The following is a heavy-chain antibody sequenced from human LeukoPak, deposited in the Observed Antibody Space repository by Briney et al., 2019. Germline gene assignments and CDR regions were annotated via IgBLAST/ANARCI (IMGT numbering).Heavy chain of an antibody. CDR3: VIPARQGASLDY. Sequence: PGGSLRLSCAASGFTVSINYMSWVRQAPGKGLEWVSVIYSGGSTYYADSVKGRFTISRDNSKNTLYLQMNSLRAEDTAVYYCVIPARQGASLDYWGQGTLVTVSS. J-gene: IGHJ4*02. CDR1: GFTVSINY. CDR2: IYSGGST. D-gene: IGHD6-6*01. V-gene: IGHV3-53*01.